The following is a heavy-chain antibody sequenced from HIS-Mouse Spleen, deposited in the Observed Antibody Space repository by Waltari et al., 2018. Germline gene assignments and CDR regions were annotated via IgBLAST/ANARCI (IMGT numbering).Heavy chain of an antibody. J-gene: IGHJ3*02. D-gene: IGHD3-3*02. CDR3: ARVSAPSSDAFDI. CDR2: ISYDGSNK. Sequence: LRLSCAASGFTFSSYAMHWVRQAPGKGLEWVAVISYDGSNKYYADSVKGRFTISRDNSKNTLYLQMNSLRAEDTAVYYCARVSAPSSDAFDIWGQGTMVTVSS. CDR1: GFTFSSYA. V-gene: IGHV3-30*04.